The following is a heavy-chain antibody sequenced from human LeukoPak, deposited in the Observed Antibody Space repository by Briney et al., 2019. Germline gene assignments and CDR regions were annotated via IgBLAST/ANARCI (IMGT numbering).Heavy chain of an antibody. CDR1: GFTFTSSA. CDR2: IVVGSGNT. V-gene: IGHV1-58*02. CDR3: AATFLDYYDSSGYFPSLDY. D-gene: IGHD3-22*01. Sequence: SVKVSCKASGFTFTSSAMQWVRQARGQRLEWIGWIVVGSGNTNYAQKLQERVTITRDMSTSTAYMELSSLRSEDTAVYYCAATFLDYYDSSGYFPSLDYWGQGTLVTVSS. J-gene: IGHJ4*02.